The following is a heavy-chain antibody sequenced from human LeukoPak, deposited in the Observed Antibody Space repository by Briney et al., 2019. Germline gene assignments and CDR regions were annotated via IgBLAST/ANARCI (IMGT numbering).Heavy chain of an antibody. CDR1: RGSLSSYY. CDR3: ARERTIVGVVEGYYMDV. Sequence: SETLSHTCTVTRGSLSSYYWRWIRPPPGKGLEWIGYIYYCGSTNYNPSLKSRVTISVDTSKNQFSLKLSSVTAADTAVYYCARERTIVGVVEGYYMDVWGKGTTVSVS. J-gene: IGHJ6*03. D-gene: IGHD3-3*01. CDR2: IYYCGST. V-gene: IGHV4-59*01.